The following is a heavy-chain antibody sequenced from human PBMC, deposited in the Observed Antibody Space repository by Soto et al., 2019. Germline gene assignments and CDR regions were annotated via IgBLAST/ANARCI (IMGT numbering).Heavy chain of an antibody. CDR2: IWYDGSNK. Sequence: QVQLVESGGGVVQPGRSLRLSCAASGFTFSSYGMHWVRQAPGKGLEWVAVIWYDGSNKYYADSVKGRFTISRDNSKNTLYLQMNSLRAEDTAVYYCARARLFRQQLMPDYWGQGTLVTVSS. CDR3: ARARLFRQQLMPDY. J-gene: IGHJ4*02. V-gene: IGHV3-33*01. CDR1: GFTFSSYG. D-gene: IGHD6-13*01.